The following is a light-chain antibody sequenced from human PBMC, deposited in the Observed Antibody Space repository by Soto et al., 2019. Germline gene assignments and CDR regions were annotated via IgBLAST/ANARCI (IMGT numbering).Light chain of an antibody. V-gene: IGKV1-5*03. CDR3: QQYNSYS. CDR2: KAS. J-gene: IGKJ1*01. Sequence: DIQMTQSPSTLSASVEDRATITCRASQSISSWLAWYQQKPGKAPKLLIYKASSLDSGVPSRFSGSGSGTEFTLTISSLQSDGVATYFCQQYNSYSFGQGTKVDIK. CDR1: QSISSW.